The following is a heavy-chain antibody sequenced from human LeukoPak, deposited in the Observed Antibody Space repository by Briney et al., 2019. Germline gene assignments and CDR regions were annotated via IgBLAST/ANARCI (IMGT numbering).Heavy chain of an antibody. CDR2: IYYSGTT. CDR1: GGSISSSNYY. V-gene: IGHV4-39*01. Sequence: SETLSLTCSVSGGSISSSNYYWGWIRQSSGKGLEWIGNIYYSGTTFYDPSLKSRVTISVVTSKNQFSLKLTSVTAADTAVYYCARQLGAFDIWGQGTMVTVSS. CDR3: ARQLGAFDI. D-gene: IGHD3-16*01. J-gene: IGHJ3*02.